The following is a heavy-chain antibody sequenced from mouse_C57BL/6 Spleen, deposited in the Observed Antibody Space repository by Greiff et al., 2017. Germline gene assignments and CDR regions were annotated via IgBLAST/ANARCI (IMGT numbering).Heavy chain of an antibody. D-gene: IGHD1-1*01. CDR3: AKASSQYYFDY. CDR2: IDPEDGET. V-gene: IGHV14-2*01. CDR1: GFNIKDYY. Sequence: EVQLQQSGAELVKPGASVKLSCTASGFNIKDYYMHWVKQRTEQGLEWIERIDPEDGETKYAPKFQGKATITADTSSNTAYLQLSSLTSEDTAVYYCAKASSQYYFDYWGQGTTLTVSS. J-gene: IGHJ2*01.